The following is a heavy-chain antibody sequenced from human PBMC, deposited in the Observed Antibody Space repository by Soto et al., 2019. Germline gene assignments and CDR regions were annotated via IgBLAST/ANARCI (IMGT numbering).Heavy chain of an antibody. CDR2: ISYDGSNK. Sequence: QVQLVESGGGVVQPGRSLRLSCAASGFTFSSYGMHWVRQTPGKGLEWVAVISYDGSNKNYADSVKGRFPISRDNSKNTLYLQMNRLRAEDTAVYYWAKDRKGPSNRNDYYYGMDVWGQGTTVTVSS. J-gene: IGHJ6*02. CDR3: AKDRKGPSNRNDYYYGMDV. V-gene: IGHV3-30*18. D-gene: IGHD4-4*01. CDR1: GFTFSSYG.